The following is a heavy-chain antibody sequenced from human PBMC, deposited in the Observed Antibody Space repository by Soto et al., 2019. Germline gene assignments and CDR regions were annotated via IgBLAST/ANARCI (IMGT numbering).Heavy chain of an antibody. D-gene: IGHD3-3*01. V-gene: IGHV1-3*01. Sequence: GASVKVSCKASGYTFTSYAMHWVRQAPGQRLEWMGWINAGNGNTKYSQKFQGRVTITRDTSASTAYMELSSLRSEDTAVYYCAREVQSDYGFWSGYSYLNWFDPWGQGTLVTVSS. J-gene: IGHJ5*02. CDR1: GYTFTSYA. CDR3: AREVQSDYGFWSGYSYLNWFDP. CDR2: INAGNGNT.